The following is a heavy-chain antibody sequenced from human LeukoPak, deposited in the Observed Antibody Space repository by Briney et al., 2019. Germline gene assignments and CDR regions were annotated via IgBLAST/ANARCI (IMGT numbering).Heavy chain of an antibody. V-gene: IGHV3-30*04. CDR3: ARGYGENSGYHLKY. CDR2: IEYDENRK. J-gene: IGHJ4*02. Sequence: PGGSLRLSCAASGFTFNSYVMHWVRQAPGKGPEWVAVIEYDENRKYYEDSVKGRFTISRDNSKNMLYLQINSLTTEDTAVYYCARGYGENSGYHLKYWGQGTLVTVSS. D-gene: IGHD5-12*01. CDR1: GFTFNSYV.